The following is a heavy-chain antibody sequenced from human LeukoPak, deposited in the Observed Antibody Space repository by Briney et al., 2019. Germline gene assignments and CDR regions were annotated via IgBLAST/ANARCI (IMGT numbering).Heavy chain of an antibody. D-gene: IGHD3-16*01. CDR3: ARSLKAITFGGVSNAFDI. CDR2: INWNGGST. V-gene: IGHV3-20*04. J-gene: IGHJ3*02. CDR1: GFTFSSYG. Sequence: GGSLRLSCAASGFTFSSYGMSWVRQAPGKGLEWVSGINWNGGSTGYADSVKGRFTISRDNAKNSLYLQMNSLRVEDTAVYYCARSLKAITFGGVSNAFDIWGQGTTVTVSS.